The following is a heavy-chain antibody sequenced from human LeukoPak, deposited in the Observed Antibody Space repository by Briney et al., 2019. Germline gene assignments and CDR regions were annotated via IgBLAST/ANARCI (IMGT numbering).Heavy chain of an antibody. CDR2: IYYSGST. Sequence: SETQSLTCTVSGGSISSGGYYWSWIRQHPGKGLEWIGYIYYSGSTYYNPSLNSRVTISVDTSKNQFSLKLSSVTAADTAVYYCARDHRLAGQYNWFDPWGQGTLVTVSS. CDR1: GGSISSGGYY. V-gene: IGHV4-31*03. D-gene: IGHD5-24*01. J-gene: IGHJ5*02. CDR3: ARDHRLAGQYNWFDP.